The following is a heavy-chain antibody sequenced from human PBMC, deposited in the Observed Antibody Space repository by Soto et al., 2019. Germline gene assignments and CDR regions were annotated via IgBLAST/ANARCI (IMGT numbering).Heavy chain of an antibody. CDR3: AKAQSRVQLWAYYFDY. V-gene: IGHV3-23*01. D-gene: IGHD5-18*01. CDR2: ISGSGGST. CDR1: GFTFSSYA. J-gene: IGHJ4*02. Sequence: GGSLRLSCAASGFTFSSYAMSWVRQAPGKGLEWVSAISGSGGSTYYADSVKGRFTISRDNSKNTLYLQMNSLRAEDTAVYYCAKAQSRVQLWAYYFDYWGQGTLVTV.